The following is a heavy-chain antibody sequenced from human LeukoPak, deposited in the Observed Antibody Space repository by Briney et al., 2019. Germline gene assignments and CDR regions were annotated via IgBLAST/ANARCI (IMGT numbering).Heavy chain of an antibody. CDR3: AKDVVVPAAASLSLNAFDI. J-gene: IGHJ3*02. D-gene: IGHD2-2*01. V-gene: IGHV3-7*03. CDR2: IKEDGSAK. Sequence: GGSLRLSRAASGFTFSSYWMSWVRLAPGKGLEWVANIKEDGSAKFYVESVKGRFTISRDNAKKSLYLQMNSLRAEDTAVYYCAKDVVVPAAASLSLNAFDIWGQGTMVTVSS. CDR1: GFTFSSYW.